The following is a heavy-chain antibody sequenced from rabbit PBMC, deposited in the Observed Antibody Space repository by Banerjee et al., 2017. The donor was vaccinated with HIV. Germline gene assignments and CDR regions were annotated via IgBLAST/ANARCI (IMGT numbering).Heavy chain of an antibody. Sequence: QEQLEESGGDLVKPEGSLTLTCTASGFSFRNKYVMCWVRQAPGKGLEWIACINTGSGSTYYASWAKGRFTITSNTNQNTVTLQMTSLTAADTATYFCARDLAGVIGWNFNLWGPGTLVTVS. J-gene: IGHJ4*01. CDR1: GFSFRNKYV. D-gene: IGHD4-1*01. CDR3: ARDLAGVIGWNFNL. CDR2: INTGSGST. V-gene: IGHV1S45*01.